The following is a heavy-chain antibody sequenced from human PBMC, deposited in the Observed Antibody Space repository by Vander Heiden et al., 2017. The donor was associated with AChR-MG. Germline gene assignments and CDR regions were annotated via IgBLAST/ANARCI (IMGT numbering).Heavy chain of an antibody. CDR2: IIPLFGTA. D-gene: IGHD3-9*01. J-gene: IGHJ6*02. V-gene: IGHV1-69*01. CDR3: ARDGPYYDIWTGAAGGMDV. Sequence: GQSVQCGAEVRQRGSSVKVPCKAAGGTFSSYAIGWVPQAPGQGLEWMGGIIPLFGTANHAQKFQGRVTITADESTSTAYMELSRLRSEDTAFYYCARDGPYYDIWTGAAGGMDVWGQGTTVTVSS. CDR1: GGTFSSYA.